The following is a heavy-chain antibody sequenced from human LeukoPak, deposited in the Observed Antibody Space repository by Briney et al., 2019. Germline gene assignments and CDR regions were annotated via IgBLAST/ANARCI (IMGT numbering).Heavy chain of an antibody. J-gene: IGHJ4*02. Sequence: PGRSLRLSCAASGFTVSSNYMSWVRQAPGKGLEWVSVIYSVGATFYADSVRGRFTISRDTSENTLFLQMNSLRAEDTAVYYCVRQPYSSDNWGQGTLVTVSS. D-gene: IGHD6-13*01. CDR1: GFTVSSNY. V-gene: IGHV3-53*01. CDR3: VRQPYSSDN. CDR2: IYSVGAT.